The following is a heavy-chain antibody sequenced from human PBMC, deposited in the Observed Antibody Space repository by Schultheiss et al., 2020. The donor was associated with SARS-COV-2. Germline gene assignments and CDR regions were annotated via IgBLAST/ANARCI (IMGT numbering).Heavy chain of an antibody. CDR3: ARDSWNTAMDY. CDR2: ISYDGSNK. CDR1: GFTFSSYG. D-gene: IGHD5-18*01. Sequence: GGSLRLSCAASGFTFSSYGMHWVRQAPGKGLEWVAVISYDGSNKYYADSVKGRFTISRDNSKNTLYLQMNSLRAEDTAVYYCARDSWNTAMDYWGQGTLVTVSS. J-gene: IGHJ4*02. V-gene: IGHV3-30*03.